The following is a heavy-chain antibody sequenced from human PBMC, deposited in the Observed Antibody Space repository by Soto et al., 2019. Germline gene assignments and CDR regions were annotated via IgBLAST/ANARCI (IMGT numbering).Heavy chain of an antibody. D-gene: IGHD4-17*01. CDR2: IYYSGST. CDR1: GGSISPYY. CDR3: ARLYGDYVIIDY. Sequence: KTSETLSLTCTVSGGSISPYYWSWIRQPPGKGLEWIGHIYYSGSTKYNPSLKSRVTISVDTSKNQFSLKLRYVTAADTAVYYCARLYGDYVIIDYWGQGTLVTVSS. V-gene: IGHV4-59*01. J-gene: IGHJ4*02.